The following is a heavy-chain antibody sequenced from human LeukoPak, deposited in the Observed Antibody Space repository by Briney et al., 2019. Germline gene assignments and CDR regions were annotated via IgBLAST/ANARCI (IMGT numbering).Heavy chain of an antibody. CDR3: ARDGSGSYYAEYFQH. CDR2: INWNGGST. J-gene: IGHJ1*01. Sequence: GGSLRLSCAASGFTFDDYGMSWVRQAPGKGLEWVSGINWNGGSTGYADSVKGRFTISRDNAKNSLYLQMNSLRAEDTALYYCARDGSGSYYAEYFQHWGQGTLVTVSS. D-gene: IGHD3-22*01. V-gene: IGHV3-20*04. CDR1: GFTFDDYG.